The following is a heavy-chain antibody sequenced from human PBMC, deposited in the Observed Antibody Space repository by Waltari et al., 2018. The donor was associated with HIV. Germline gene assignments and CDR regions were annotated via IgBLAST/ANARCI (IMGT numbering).Heavy chain of an antibody. V-gene: IGHV3-33*01. CDR1: GFIVSNSD. D-gene: IGHD2-2*01. Sequence: QVRLVESGGGVVQPGRSLRLSGATAGFIVSNSDIHRVRQAPGKGLEWVAIMWYDGSVKNYADSVKGRFTISRDNSQNTAYLQMNTLRVDDTAIYYCARGGPSSTSWYMWFDPWGQGTLVTVSS. CDR3: ARGGPSSTSWYMWFDP. CDR2: MWYDGSVK. J-gene: IGHJ5*02.